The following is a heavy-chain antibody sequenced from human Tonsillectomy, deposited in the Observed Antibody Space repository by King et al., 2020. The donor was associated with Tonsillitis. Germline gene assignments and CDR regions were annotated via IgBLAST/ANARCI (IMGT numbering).Heavy chain of an antibody. D-gene: IGHD2-2*01. CDR2: ISSSTSTK. CDR1: GFTFSSYS. CDR3: ARVXAVVPAAMSXXXXXXGXXXXGQXXXXXVXSXXXXXPSVXXLAPCSRSTSESTAALGCLVKDYFQ. Sequence: VQLVESGGGLVQPGGSLRLSCAASGFTFSSYSMNWVRQAPGKGLEWVSYISSSTSTKYYADSVKGRCTISRDNAKNSLYLQMNSLRAEDTAVYYCARVXAVVPAAMSXXXXXXGXXXXGQXXXXXVXSXXXXXPSVXXLAPCSRSTSESTAALGCLVKDYFQ. J-gene: IGHJ1*01. V-gene: IGHV3-48*01.